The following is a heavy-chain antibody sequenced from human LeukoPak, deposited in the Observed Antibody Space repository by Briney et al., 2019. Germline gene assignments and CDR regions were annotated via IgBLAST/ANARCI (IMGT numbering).Heavy chain of an antibody. J-gene: IGHJ4*02. D-gene: IGHD3-22*01. CDR2: ISGSGGST. CDR3: ARVWSSGYTKDY. Sequence: GGSLRLSCAASGFTFSSYAMSWVRQAPGKGLEWVSAISGSGGSTYYADSVKGRFTISRDNAKNSVYLQMNSLRAEGTAVYYCARVWSSGYTKDYWGQGTLVTVSS. CDR1: GFTFSSYA. V-gene: IGHV3-23*01.